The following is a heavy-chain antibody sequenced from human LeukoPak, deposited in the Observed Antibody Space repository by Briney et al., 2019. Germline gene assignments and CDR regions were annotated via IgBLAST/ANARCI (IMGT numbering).Heavy chain of an antibody. CDR3: TTGKRWGYCSGGSCYSSGDWFDP. D-gene: IGHD2-15*01. J-gene: IGHJ5*02. Sequence: PGGSLRLSCAASGFTFSNAWMSWVRQAPGKGLEWVGRIKSKTDGGTTDYAAPVKGRFTISRDDSKNTLYLQMNSLKTEHTAVYYCTTGKRWGYCSGGSCYSSGDWFDPWGQGTLVTVSS. CDR1: GFTFSNAW. V-gene: IGHV3-15*01. CDR2: IKSKTDGGTT.